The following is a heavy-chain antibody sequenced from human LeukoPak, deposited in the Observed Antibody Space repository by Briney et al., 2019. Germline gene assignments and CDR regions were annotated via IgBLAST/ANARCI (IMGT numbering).Heavy chain of an antibody. J-gene: IGHJ4*02. CDR1: GFTFSSYG. Sequence: PGGSLRLSCAASGFTFSSYGMHWVRQAPAKGQEWVAVIWYDGSNKYYADSVKGRFTISRDNSKNTLYLQMNSLRAEDTAVYYCAKDLGYSGDYWGQGTLVTVSS. CDR3: AKDLGYSGDY. CDR2: IWYDGSNK. D-gene: IGHD6-13*01. V-gene: IGHV3-33*06.